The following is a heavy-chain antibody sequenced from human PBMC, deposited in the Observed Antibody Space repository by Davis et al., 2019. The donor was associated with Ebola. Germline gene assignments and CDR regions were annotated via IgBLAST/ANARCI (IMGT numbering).Heavy chain of an antibody. V-gene: IGHV1-18*04. Sequence: ASVKVSCMASGYTFTSYGISWVRQAPGQGLEWMGWISAYNGNTNYAQKLQGRVTMTTDTSTSTVYMELRSLRSDDTAVYYCARLGLELGNSGNDYWGQGTLVTVSS. J-gene: IGHJ4*02. CDR1: GYTFTSYG. CDR2: ISAYNGNT. D-gene: IGHD4-23*01. CDR3: ARLGLELGNSGNDY.